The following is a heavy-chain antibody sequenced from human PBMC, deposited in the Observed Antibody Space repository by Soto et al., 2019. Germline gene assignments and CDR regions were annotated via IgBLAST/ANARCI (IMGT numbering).Heavy chain of an antibody. CDR2: IKSKTDGGTT. D-gene: IGHD6-13*01. V-gene: IGHV3-15*01. J-gene: IGHJ4*02. CDR3: TISWSWYRAYY. Sequence: EVQLVESGGGLVKPGGSLRLSCAASGFTFSNAWMSWVRQAPGKGLEWVGRIKSKTDGGTTDYAAPVKGRFTISRDDSKNTLYLQMNSLKTEDTAVYYCTISWSWYRAYYWGQGTLVTVSS. CDR1: GFTFSNAW.